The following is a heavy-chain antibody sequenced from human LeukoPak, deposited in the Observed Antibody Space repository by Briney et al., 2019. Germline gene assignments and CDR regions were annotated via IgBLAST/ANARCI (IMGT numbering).Heavy chain of an antibody. CDR3: ARDPGYSSSSREYYFDY. J-gene: IGHJ4*02. Sequence: ASVKVSCKASGYTFTGYYMHWVRQAPGQGLEWMGWINPNSGGTNYAQKFQGRVTMTRDTSISTAYMELSRLRSDDTAVYYCARDPGYSSSSREYYFDYWGQGTLVTVSS. CDR2: INPNSGGT. CDR1: GYTFTGYY. D-gene: IGHD6-6*01. V-gene: IGHV1-2*02.